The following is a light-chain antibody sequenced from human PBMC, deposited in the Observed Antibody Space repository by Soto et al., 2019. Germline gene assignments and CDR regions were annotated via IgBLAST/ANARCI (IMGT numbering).Light chain of an antibody. V-gene: IGLV1-44*01. Sequence: QSVLTQPPSASGTTGQRVPISCSGGSSNIGTNAVNWYQQLPGTAPKLLIYNNNQRPSGVPDRFSGSKSGTSASLAISGLQSEDEADYYCAAWDDSLNGYVFGTGTKLTVL. CDR1: SSNIGTNA. CDR3: AAWDDSLNGYV. J-gene: IGLJ1*01. CDR2: NNN.